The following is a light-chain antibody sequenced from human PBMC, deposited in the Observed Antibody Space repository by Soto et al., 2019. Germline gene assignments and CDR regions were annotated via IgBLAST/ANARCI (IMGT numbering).Light chain of an antibody. Sequence: QYALTQPASVSGSPGQSITISCTGTSSDVGGYDYVSWYQQHPGKAPQLMIYDVHNRPSGVSNRFSGSKSGNTASLTISGLQAEDEADYYCSSYTISSTRVFGTGTKLTVL. CDR3: SSYTISSTRV. CDR1: SSDVGGYDY. J-gene: IGLJ1*01. V-gene: IGLV2-14*03. CDR2: DVH.